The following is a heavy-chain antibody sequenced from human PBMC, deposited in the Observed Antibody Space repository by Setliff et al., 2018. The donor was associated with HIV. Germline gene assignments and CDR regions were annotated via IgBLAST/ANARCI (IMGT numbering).Heavy chain of an antibody. J-gene: IGHJ6*02. CDR3: ARDDSSGWHFYYYYGMDV. Sequence: PSETLSLTCTVSDSGTYYWGWIRQPPGKGLEWIGSIYHSGSTYYNPSLKSRVTISVDTSKNQFSLKLSSVTAADTAVYYCARDDSSGWHFYYYYGMDVWGQGTTVTVSS. V-gene: IGHV4-38-2*02. CDR1: DSGTYY. D-gene: IGHD6-19*01. CDR2: IYHSGST.